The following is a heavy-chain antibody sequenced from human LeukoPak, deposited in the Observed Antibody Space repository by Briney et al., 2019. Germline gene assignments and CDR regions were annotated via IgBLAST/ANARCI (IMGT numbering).Heavy chain of an antibody. CDR1: GFTFSDYY. D-gene: IGHD3-22*01. CDR2: ISSSGSTI. J-gene: IGHJ4*02. Sequence: GGSLRLSCAASGFTFSDYYMSWIRQAPGKGLEWVSYISSSGSTIYYADSVKGRFTISRGNAKNSLYLQMNSLGAEDTAVYYCARDSVTTMIVINWGQGTLVTVSS. V-gene: IGHV3-11*01. CDR3: ARDSVTTMIVIN.